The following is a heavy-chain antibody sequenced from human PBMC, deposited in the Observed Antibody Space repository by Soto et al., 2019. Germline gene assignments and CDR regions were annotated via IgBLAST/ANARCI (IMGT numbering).Heavy chain of an antibody. CDR1: EFTFSTYA. D-gene: IGHD1-26*01. CDR2: ISGGGGST. CDR3: AKKFVSGNYPWGMDV. V-gene: IGHV3-23*01. Sequence: EVQLLESGGGLIQPGGSLRLSCAASEFTFSTYAMTWVHQAPGKGLEWVSAISGGGGSTYYADSVKGRFTISRDNSKHTLYLQMNSVRAEDTGVYYWAKKFVSGNYPWGMDVWGQGTTVTVSS. J-gene: IGHJ6*02.